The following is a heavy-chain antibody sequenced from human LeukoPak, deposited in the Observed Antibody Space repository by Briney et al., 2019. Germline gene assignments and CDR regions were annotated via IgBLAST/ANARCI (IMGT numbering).Heavy chain of an antibody. CDR2: IRYDGNNK. D-gene: IGHD2-15*01. CDR3: AKDLSRVYCSGGSCYSGRYFVDI. J-gene: IGHJ3*02. V-gene: IGHV3-30*02. Sequence: GGSLRLSCAASGFTFSSYGMHWVRQAPGKGLEWVAFIRYDGNNKYYADSVKGRFTISRDNSKNTLYLQMNSLRAEDTAVYYCAKDLSRVYCSGGSCYSGRYFVDIWGQGTMVTVSS. CDR1: GFTFSSYG.